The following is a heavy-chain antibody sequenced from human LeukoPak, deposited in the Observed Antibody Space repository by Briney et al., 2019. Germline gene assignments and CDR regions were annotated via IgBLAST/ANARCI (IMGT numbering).Heavy chain of an antibody. CDR3: AKEGGFIAAAGHFDY. J-gene: IGHJ4*02. CDR1: GFTFSSHA. V-gene: IGHV3-23*01. CDR2: ISGGSSFA. Sequence: PGGSLRLSCAASGFTFSSHAMSWVRQAPGKGLEWVSAISGGSSFANYADSVKGRFTISRDNSKNTLYLQMNSLRAEDTAVYYCAKEGGFIAAAGHFDYWGQGTLVTVSS. D-gene: IGHD6-13*01.